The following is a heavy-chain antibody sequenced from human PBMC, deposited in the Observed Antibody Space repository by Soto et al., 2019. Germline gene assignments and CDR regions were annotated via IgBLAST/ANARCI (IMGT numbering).Heavy chain of an antibody. J-gene: IGHJ4*02. CDR3: ARSDDYVAFDY. D-gene: IGHD4-17*01. Sequence: QVQLQESGPGLVKPSQTLSLTCTVSGGSISSGDYKWSWIRQPPGKGLEWIGYIYYSGYTYNNPSLKSRVATSVDTSKNPFSLKLSSVTAADTAVYYCARSDDYVAFDYWGQGTLVTVSS. CDR1: GGSISSGDYK. CDR2: IYYSGYT. V-gene: IGHV4-30-4*01.